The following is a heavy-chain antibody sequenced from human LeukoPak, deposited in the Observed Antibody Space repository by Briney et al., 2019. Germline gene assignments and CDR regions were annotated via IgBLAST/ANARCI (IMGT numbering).Heavy chain of an antibody. J-gene: IGHJ5*02. V-gene: IGHV1-18*01. CDR2: ISSYNGNT. CDR1: GYTFTSYE. CDR3: ARAKGRYSSGWYWFDP. Sequence: RASVKVSCKASGYTFTSYEINWVRQATGQGLEWMGWISSYNGNTNYAQKLQGRVTMTTDTSTSTAYMELRSLRSDDTAVYYCARAKGRYSSGWYWFDPWGQGTLVTVSS. D-gene: IGHD6-19*01.